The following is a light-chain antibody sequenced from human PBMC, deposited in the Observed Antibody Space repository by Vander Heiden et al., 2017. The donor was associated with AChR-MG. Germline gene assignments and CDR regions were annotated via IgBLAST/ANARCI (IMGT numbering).Light chain of an antibody. Sequence: DIQMTQSPSSLSASVGDRVTITCRASQSISTYLNWYQQKAGIAPKLLLYAASNLQGAVPSRFTGSGSGTDFTLTISRLQPEDSATYYCQQSDNTPHTFGQGTKVEIK. CDR1: QSISTY. CDR3: QQSDNTPHT. J-gene: IGKJ1*01. CDR2: AAS. V-gene: IGKV1-39*01.